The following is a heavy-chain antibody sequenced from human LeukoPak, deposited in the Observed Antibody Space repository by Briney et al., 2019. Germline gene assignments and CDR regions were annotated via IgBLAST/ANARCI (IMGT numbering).Heavy chain of an antibody. CDR1: GFTFSSYS. Sequence: GGSLRLSCAASGFTFSSYSMNWVRQAPGKGLEWVSYISSSSSTIYYADTVKGRFTISRDNAKNSLYLQMNSLRDEDTAVYYCARGEDDILTGYYPLDYWGQGTLVTVSS. CDR3: ARGEDDILTGYYPLDY. J-gene: IGHJ4*02. D-gene: IGHD3-9*01. CDR2: ISSSSSTI. V-gene: IGHV3-48*02.